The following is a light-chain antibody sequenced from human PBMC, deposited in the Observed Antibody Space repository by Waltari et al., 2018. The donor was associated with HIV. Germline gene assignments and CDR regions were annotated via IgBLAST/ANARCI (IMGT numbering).Light chain of an antibody. V-gene: IGLV2-14*01. Sequence: QSALTQPASVSASPGQSITISCSGSSSDFGVYNFVSWYQQHPGGVPKVIIYEVFSRPSWVSNRFSGSDTGNTASLTISGLQTEDEADYYCTSFTRSDTLMFGGGTRVTVL. J-gene: IGLJ3*02. CDR3: TSFTRSDTLM. CDR1: SSDFGVYNF. CDR2: EVF.